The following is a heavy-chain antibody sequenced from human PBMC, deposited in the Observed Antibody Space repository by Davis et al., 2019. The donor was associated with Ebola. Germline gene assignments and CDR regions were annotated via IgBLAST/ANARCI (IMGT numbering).Heavy chain of an antibody. V-gene: IGHV4-61*08. D-gene: IGHD1-26*01. J-gene: IGHJ6*03. CDR1: GGSVSSDVYS. Sequence: MPSETLSLTCTVAGGSVSSDVYSWNWIRQSPGKGLEWIGFVYNRETTNYNPSLNSRVSISKDTSKNQFSLKLSPVSAADTAVYYCAALFSGSYLAYVDVWGKGTTVTVSS. CDR2: VYNRETT. CDR3: AALFSGSYLAYVDV.